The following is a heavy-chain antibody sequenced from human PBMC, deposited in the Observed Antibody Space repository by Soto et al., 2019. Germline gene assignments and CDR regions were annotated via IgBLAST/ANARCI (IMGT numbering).Heavy chain of an antibody. Sequence: GASVKVSCKASGYTFTSYGISWVRQAPGQGLEWMGWISAYNGNTNYAQKLQGRVTMTEDTSTDTAYMELSSLRSEDTAVYYCATDFGNQYGDYKYWGQGTLVTVSS. CDR3: ATDFGNQYGDYKY. CDR1: GYTFTSYG. D-gene: IGHD4-17*01. CDR2: ISAYNGNT. J-gene: IGHJ4*02. V-gene: IGHV1-18*01.